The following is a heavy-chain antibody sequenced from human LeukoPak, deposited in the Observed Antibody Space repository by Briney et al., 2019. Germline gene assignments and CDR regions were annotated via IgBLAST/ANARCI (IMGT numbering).Heavy chain of an antibody. CDR2: IRYDGSNK. J-gene: IGHJ4*02. CDR1: GFTFSSYG. Sequence: GGSLRLSCAASGFTFSSYGMHWVRQAPGKGLEWVAFIRYDGSNKYYADSVKGRFTISRDNSKNTLYLQMNSLRAEDTAVYYCAKAAGKYQLLKLDYWGQGTLVTVSS. CDR3: AKAAGKYQLLKLDY. V-gene: IGHV3-30*02. D-gene: IGHD2-2*01.